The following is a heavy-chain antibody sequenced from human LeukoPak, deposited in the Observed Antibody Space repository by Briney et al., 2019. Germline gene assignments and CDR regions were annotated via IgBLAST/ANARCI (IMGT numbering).Heavy chain of an antibody. Sequence: SETLSLTCAVYGGSFSDYYWSWIRQPPGKGLEWIGEINRSGSTYYNPSLKRRVTVSVDTSKDQFSLKLSSVTAADTAVYYCARDSALTYYYDSSGYYFDYWGQGTLVTVSS. D-gene: IGHD3-22*01. V-gene: IGHV4-34*01. CDR1: GGSFSDYY. CDR3: ARDSALTYYYDSSGYYFDY. J-gene: IGHJ4*02. CDR2: INRSGST.